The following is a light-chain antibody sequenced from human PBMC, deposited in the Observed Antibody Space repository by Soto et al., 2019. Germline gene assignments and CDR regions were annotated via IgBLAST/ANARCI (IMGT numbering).Light chain of an antibody. Sequence: QPVLTQSSSASASLGSSVKLTCTLSSGQSSYIIAWHQQQPGKAPRYLMKLEGSGSYNKGSGVPDRFSGSSSGADRYLTISNLQSEDEAEYYGETWDSNTHRVFGGGTKLTVL. V-gene: IGLV4-60*03. CDR1: SGQSSYI. CDR3: ETWDSNTHRV. J-gene: IGLJ2*01. CDR2: LEGSGSY.